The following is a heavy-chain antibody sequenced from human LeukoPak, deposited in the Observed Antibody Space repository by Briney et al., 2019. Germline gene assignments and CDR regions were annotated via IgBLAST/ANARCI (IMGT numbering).Heavy chain of an antibody. CDR2: IYYSGST. Sequence: PSETLSLTCTVSGGSISSSSYYWAWIRQPPGKGLEWIGSIYYSGSTYYNPSLKSRVTISVDTSKNQFSLKLSSVTAADTAVYYCARRRSRSYFDYWGQGTLVTVSS. CDR1: GGSISSSSYY. CDR3: ARRRSRSYFDY. V-gene: IGHV4-39*01. D-gene: IGHD1-14*01. J-gene: IGHJ4*02.